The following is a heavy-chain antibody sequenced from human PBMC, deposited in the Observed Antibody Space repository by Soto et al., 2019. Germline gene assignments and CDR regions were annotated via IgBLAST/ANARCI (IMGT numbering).Heavy chain of an antibody. D-gene: IGHD6-13*01. Sequence: ASVKVSCKASGYTFTNYAMHWVRQAPGQRLEWMGWINPNSGGTNYAQKFQGWVTMTRDTSISTAYMELSRLRSDDTAVYYCARGPYSSPPPNWFDPWGQGTLVTVSS. CDR1: GYTFTNYA. V-gene: IGHV1-2*04. CDR2: INPNSGGT. CDR3: ARGPYSSPPPNWFDP. J-gene: IGHJ5*02.